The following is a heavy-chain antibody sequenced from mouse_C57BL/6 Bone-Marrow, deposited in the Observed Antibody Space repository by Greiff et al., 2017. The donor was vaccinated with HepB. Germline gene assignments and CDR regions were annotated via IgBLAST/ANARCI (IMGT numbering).Heavy chain of an antibody. D-gene: IGHD1-1*02. V-gene: IGHV5-9*01. CDR1: GFTFSSYT. J-gene: IGHJ1*03. CDR3: ARGSLYWYFDV. Sequence: EVQLQESGGGLVKPGGSLKLSCAASGFTFSSYTMSWVRQTPEKRLEWVATISGGGGNTYYPDSVKGRFTISRDNAKNTLYLQMSSLRSEDTALYYCARGSLYWYFDVWGTGTTVTVSS. CDR2: ISGGGGNT.